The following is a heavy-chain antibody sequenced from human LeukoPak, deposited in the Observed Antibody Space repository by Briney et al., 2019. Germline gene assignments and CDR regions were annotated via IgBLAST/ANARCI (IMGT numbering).Heavy chain of an antibody. CDR1: GGSISSSSYY. Sequence: SETLSLTCTVSGGSISSSSYYWGWIRQPPGKGLEWIGSIYYSGSTYYNPSLKSRVTISVDTSKNQFSLKLSSVTAADTAVYYCARDVRYLGYYYMDVWGKGTTVTVSS. V-gene: IGHV4-39*07. CDR2: IYYSGST. CDR3: ARDVRYLGYYYMDV. J-gene: IGHJ6*03. D-gene: IGHD3-9*01.